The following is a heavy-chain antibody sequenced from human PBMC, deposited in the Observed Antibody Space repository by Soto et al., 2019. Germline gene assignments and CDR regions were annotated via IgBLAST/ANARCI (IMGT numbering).Heavy chain of an antibody. CDR3: AKFLGSGSGSQYYGMDV. D-gene: IGHD3-10*01. J-gene: IGHJ6*02. Sequence: GGSLRLSCAASGFTFSSYAMSWVRQAPGKGLEWVSGFSGSGGSTYYADSVKGRFTISRDNSKNTLWLQMNSLRAEDTAVYYCAKFLGSGSGSQYYGMDVWGQGTTVTVSS. V-gene: IGHV3-23*01. CDR1: GFTFSSYA. CDR2: FSGSGGST.